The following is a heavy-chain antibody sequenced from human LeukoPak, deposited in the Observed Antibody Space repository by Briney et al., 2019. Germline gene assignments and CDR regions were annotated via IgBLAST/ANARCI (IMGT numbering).Heavy chain of an antibody. J-gene: IGHJ5*02. CDR1: GGSISSYY. V-gene: IGHV4-59*01. D-gene: IGHD3-10*01. CDR3: ARVASYGENWFDP. CDR2: IYYSGST. Sequence: SETLSLTCTVSGGSISSYYWSWVRQPPGKGLEWIGYIYYSGSTNYNPPLKSRVTISVDTSKNQFSLKLSSVTAADTAVYYCARVASYGENWFDPWGQGTLVTVSS.